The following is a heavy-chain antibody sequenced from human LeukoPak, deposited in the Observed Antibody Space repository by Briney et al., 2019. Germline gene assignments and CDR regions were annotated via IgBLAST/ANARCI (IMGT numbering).Heavy chain of an antibody. D-gene: IGHD2-2*01. Sequence: GGSLRLSCAASGFTFSDTWMHWVRQAPGEGLVWVSGINSDGSITTYADSVKGRFTISRDNAKNTLYLQMNSLRAEDTAVYYCTRGARYCTSTSCQVRYYMDVWGKGTTVTFSS. J-gene: IGHJ6*03. CDR1: GFTFSDTW. CDR3: TRGARYCTSTSCQVRYYMDV. V-gene: IGHV3-74*01. CDR2: INSDGSIT.